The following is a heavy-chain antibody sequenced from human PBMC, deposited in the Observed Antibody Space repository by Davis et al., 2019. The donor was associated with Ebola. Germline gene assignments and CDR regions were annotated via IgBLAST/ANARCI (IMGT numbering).Heavy chain of an antibody. CDR3: ARQAPYPGPRDY. V-gene: IGHV5-10-1*01. CDR1: GYSFTSYW. D-gene: IGHD2-2*02. Sequence: PGGSLRLSCKGSGYSFTSYWISWVRQMPGKGLEWMGRIDPSDSYTNYSPSFQGHVTISADKSISTAYLQWSSLKASDTAMYYCARQAPYPGPRDYWGQGTLVTVSS. J-gene: IGHJ4*02. CDR2: IDPSDSYT.